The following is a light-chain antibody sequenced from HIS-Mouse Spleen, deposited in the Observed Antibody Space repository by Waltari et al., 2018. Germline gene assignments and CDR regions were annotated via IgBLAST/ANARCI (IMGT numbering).Light chain of an antibody. CDR1: NLGSKS. Sequence: SYVLTQPPSVSVAPGKTARITCGGDNLGSKSVHWYQQKPGQAPVLVVYDDSDRPSGIPERFSGSNSGNTATLTISRVEAGDEADYYCQVWDSSSDHHVVFGGGTKLTVL. J-gene: IGLJ2*01. CDR2: DDS. CDR3: QVWDSSSDHHVV. V-gene: IGLV3-21*03.